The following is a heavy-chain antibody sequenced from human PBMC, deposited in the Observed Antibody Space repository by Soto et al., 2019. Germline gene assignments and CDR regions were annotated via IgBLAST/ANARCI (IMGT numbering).Heavy chain of an antibody. V-gene: IGHV3-21*01. CDR3: ARVKALKGYSRALDV. CDR2: ISSSSSYI. J-gene: IGHJ6*02. D-gene: IGHD1-26*01. Sequence: PGGSLRLSCAASGFAFSSYSMNWVRQAPGKGLEWVSSISSSSSYIYYADSVKGRFSISRDNARNSLYLQMNDLRADDTAVYYCARVKALKGYSRALDVWGPGTTVTVSS. CDR1: GFAFSSYS.